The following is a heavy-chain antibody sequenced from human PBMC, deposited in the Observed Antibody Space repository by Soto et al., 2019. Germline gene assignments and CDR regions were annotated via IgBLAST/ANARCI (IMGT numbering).Heavy chain of an antibody. CDR1: GFTFSSYA. D-gene: IGHD3-10*01. CDR3: ARDDPHYYGSGSSFATGTFDY. J-gene: IGHJ4*02. CDR2: ISYDGSNK. V-gene: IGHV3-30-3*01. Sequence: GGSLRLSCAASGFTFSSYAMHWVRQAPGKGLEWVAVISYDGSNKYYADSVKGRFTISRDNSKNTLYLQMNSLRAEDTAVYYCARDDPHYYGSGSSFATGTFDYWGQGTLVTVSS.